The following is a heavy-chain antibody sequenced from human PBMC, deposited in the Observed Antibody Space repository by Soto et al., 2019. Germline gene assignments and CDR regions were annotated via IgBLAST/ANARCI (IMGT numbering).Heavy chain of an antibody. V-gene: IGHV1-2*02. Sequence: ASVKVSCKASVFIVDTTYCIHWVRRAPGQCLEWMGSINPNSGDTNYAQNFQGRVTMTRDTSISTAYMELSSLTSDDTAVYYCGSPRSGPSPDVGNWGHGTAVTVYS. CDR3: GSPRSGPSPDVGN. J-gene: IGHJ4*01. D-gene: IGHD2-15*01. CDR1: VFIVDTTYC. CDR2: INPNSGDT.